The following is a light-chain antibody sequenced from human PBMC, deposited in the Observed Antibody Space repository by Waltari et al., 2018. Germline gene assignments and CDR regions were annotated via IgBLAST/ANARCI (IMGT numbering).Light chain of an antibody. CDR3: LAWDSGTPLYA. V-gene: IGLV3-1*01. CDR1: MSGQEC. J-gene: IGLJ1*01. CDR2: KDT. Sequence: SYDVTLAPSAAVSLSKTTNTTFSGQMSGQECVSVYQQKPGQYPVVVIYKDTKRHSGIPERFSGSNSGNTATLTISGTQALDEADYYCLAWDSGTPLYAFGTGTKVTVL.